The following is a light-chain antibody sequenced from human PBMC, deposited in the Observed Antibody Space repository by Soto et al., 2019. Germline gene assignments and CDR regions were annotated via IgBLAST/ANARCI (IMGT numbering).Light chain of an antibody. CDR3: QQYYSYLWT. V-gene: IGKV1-8*01. CDR2: AAS. J-gene: IGKJ1*01. CDR1: QGISSY. Sequence: IQVTQTPSTLSGSVGDRVTITCRASQGISSYLAWYQQKPGKAPELLIYAASTLQSGVPSRFSGSGSGTDFTLTISCLQSEDFATYYCQQYYSYLWTFGQGAMVDVK.